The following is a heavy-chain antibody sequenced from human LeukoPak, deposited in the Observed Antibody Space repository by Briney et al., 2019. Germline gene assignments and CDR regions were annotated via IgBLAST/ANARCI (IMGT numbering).Heavy chain of an antibody. CDR1: GYTFTGNY. CDR2: INPSGGST. D-gene: IGHD3-3*01. J-gene: IGHJ4*02. Sequence: ASVKVSCKASGYTFTGNYMHWVRQAPGQTFEWMGIINPSGGSTSYPQVFHGRVTMTSDTSTSTVYMELSSLRSEDTAVYYCARGYDLPGGYWGQGSLVIVSS. V-gene: IGHV1-46*01. CDR3: ARGYDLPGGY.